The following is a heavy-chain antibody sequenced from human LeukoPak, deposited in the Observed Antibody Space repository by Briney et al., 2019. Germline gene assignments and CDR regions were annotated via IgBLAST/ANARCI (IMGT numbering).Heavy chain of an antibody. J-gene: IGHJ4*02. V-gene: IGHV4-59*08. CDR3: ARRRAVAGPIDY. Sequence: PSETLSLTCTVSGGSISSYYWSWIRQPPGKGLEWIGYIYYSGSTNYNPSLKSRVTISVDTSKNQFSLKLSSVTAADTAVYYCARRRAVAGPIDYWGQGTLVTVSS. CDR2: IYYSGST. CDR1: GGSISSYY. D-gene: IGHD6-19*01.